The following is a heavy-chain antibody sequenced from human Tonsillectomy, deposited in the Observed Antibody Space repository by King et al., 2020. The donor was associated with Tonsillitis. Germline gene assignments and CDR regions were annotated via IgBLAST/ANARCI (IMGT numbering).Heavy chain of an antibody. J-gene: IGHJ6*02. CDR2: IKPKSGGT. D-gene: IGHD2-15*01. CDR3: ARDRDNGMDV. CDR1: GYTLTDDQ. V-gene: IGHV1-2*02. Sequence: VQLVESGAEVKKPGDSVKVSCKASGYTLTDDQMHWVRQAPGQGLEWMGWIKPKSGGTKYAQKFQGRVTMTRDTSIGTAYMELRRLRSDDTAVYCCARDRDNGMDVWGQGTTVIVS.